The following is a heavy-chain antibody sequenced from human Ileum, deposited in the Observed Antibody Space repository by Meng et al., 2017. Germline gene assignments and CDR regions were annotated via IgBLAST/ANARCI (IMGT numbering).Heavy chain of an antibody. V-gene: IGHV4-4*02. J-gene: IGHJ4*02. CDR2: IFQSGRT. CDR3: ATSNDRDVYYLGY. Sequence: QVQLDESGPRLGKPSGTLSLTFAFSWTWWSWVRQPPGKGLEWIGEIFQSGRTNYNPSLKSRVTISIDKSKSQISLQLSAVTAADTAVYSCATSNDRDVYYLGYWGQGTLVTVSS. CDR1: WTW. D-gene: IGHD3-22*01.